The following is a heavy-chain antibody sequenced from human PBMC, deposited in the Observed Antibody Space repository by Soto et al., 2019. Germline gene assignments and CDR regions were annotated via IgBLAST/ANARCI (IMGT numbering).Heavy chain of an antibody. CDR1: GFSLTTSGVG. CDR2: IYWDDDK. D-gene: IGHD2-15*01. V-gene: IGHV2-5*02. CDR3: AHRGYSPQDIVVAGGFDT. J-gene: IGHJ5*02. Sequence: QITLNESGPTLVKPTETLTLTCTFSGFSLTTSGVGVGWIRQPPGKALEWLALIYWDDDKRYSPSLESRLTITKDTSKSQVVLTMTDMDPVDTATYYCAHRGYSPQDIVVAGGFDTWGQGILVTVSS.